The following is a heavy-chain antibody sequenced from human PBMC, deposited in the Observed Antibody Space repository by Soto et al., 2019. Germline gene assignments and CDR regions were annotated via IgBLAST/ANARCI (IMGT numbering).Heavy chain of an antibody. CDR1: GFTVSTND. J-gene: IGHJ4*02. CDR2: IYSGGST. D-gene: IGHD3-10*01. V-gene: IGHV3-66*01. CDR3: AREGYGSGIGELDY. Sequence: EVQLVESGGGLVQPGGSLRLSCAASGFTVSTNDISWVRQAPGKGLEWVSVIYSGGSTYYADSLKCRFTISRDNSKNTLYLQMNSLRVKDTAIYYCAREGYGSGIGELDYWGRETLVTVSS.